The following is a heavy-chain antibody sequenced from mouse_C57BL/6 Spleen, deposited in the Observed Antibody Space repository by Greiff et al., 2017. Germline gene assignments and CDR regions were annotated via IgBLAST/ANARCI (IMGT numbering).Heavy chain of an antibody. D-gene: IGHD3-2*02. V-gene: IGHV1-81*01. J-gene: IGHJ3*01. CDR2: IYPRSGNT. CDR3: AGTAQATGFAY. Sequence: VQLQQSGAELARPGASVKLSCKASGYTFTSYGISWVKQRTGQGLEWIGEIYPRSGNTYYNEKFKGKTTLTADKSSSTAYMELRSLTSEDSAVYFCAGTAQATGFAYWGQGTLVTVSA. CDR1: GYTFTSYG.